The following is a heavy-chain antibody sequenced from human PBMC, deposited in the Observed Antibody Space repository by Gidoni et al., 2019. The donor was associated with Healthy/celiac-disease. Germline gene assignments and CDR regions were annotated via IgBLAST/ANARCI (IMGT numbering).Heavy chain of an antibody. J-gene: IGHJ4*02. V-gene: IGHV4-38-2*02. CDR3: ARTSTSDFDY. D-gene: IGHD5-12*01. CDR1: GYSISSGYY. CDR2: IYHSGST. Sequence: QAQLQESGPGLVKPSETLSLNCTVSGYSISSGYYWGWIRQPPGKGLEWIGSIYHSGSTYYNPSLKSRVTISVDTSKNQFSLKLSSVTAADTAVYYCARTSTSDFDYWGQGTLVTVSS.